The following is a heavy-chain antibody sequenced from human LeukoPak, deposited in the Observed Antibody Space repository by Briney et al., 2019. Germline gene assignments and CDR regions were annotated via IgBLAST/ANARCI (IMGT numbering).Heavy chain of an antibody. CDR1: GFTFSGSA. J-gene: IGHJ5*02. CDR3: SQYSGAPS. D-gene: IGHD5-12*01. CDR2: IRSNANSYAT. V-gene: IGHV3-73*01. Sequence: GGSLKLSCAASGFTFSGSAMHWVRHASGKGLEWVGRIRSNANSYATAYAASVKGRFTISRDDSKNTAYLQMNSLKTEDTAVYYCSQYSGAPSWGQGTLVTVSS.